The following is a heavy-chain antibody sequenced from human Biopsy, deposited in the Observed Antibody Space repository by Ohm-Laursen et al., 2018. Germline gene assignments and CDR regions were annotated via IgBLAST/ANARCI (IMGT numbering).Heavy chain of an antibody. V-gene: IGHV1-69*04. CDR3: ARGGSGSGYYGMDI. CDR1: GDTFSRSA. CDR2: IIPIVGIT. J-gene: IGHJ6*02. Sequence: SSVKVSCKASGDTFSRSAFFWVRQAPGQGLVYLGRIIPIVGITNHAQTFQGRITLTADKSTFMVYMELSRLRSDDTAIYYCARGGSGSGYYGMDIWGQGATVSVSS. D-gene: IGHD3-10*01.